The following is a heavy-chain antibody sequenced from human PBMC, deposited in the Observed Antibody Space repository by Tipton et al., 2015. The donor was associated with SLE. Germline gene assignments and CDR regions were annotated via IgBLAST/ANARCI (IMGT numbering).Heavy chain of an antibody. CDR1: GGSISSSNW. V-gene: IGHV4-4*02. D-gene: IGHD3-3*02. CDR3: ARLYRLEFFDN. Sequence: TLSLTCAVSGGSISSSNWWSWVRQPPGKGLEWIGEIYDSGSTYYSPSLKSRVTISMDMSGNQFSLDLASVTAADTAVYYCARLYRLEFFDNWGRGTLVTVSS. J-gene: IGHJ4*02. CDR2: IYDSGST.